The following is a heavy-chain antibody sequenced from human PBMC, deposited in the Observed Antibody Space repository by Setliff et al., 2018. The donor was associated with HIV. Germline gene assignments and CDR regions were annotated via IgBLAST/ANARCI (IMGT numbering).Heavy chain of an antibody. J-gene: IGHJ4*02. V-gene: IGHV1-69*13. Sequence: SVKVSCKASGGPFSTYAITWVRQAPGQGLEWMGGIIPIVGTANYAQKFQGRVTITADESTSTAYMELSSLRSEDTAVYYCARQGSPYYFDYWGQGTLVTVS. D-gene: IGHD2-15*01. CDR2: IIPIVGTA. CDR3: ARQGSPYYFDY. CDR1: GGPFSTYA.